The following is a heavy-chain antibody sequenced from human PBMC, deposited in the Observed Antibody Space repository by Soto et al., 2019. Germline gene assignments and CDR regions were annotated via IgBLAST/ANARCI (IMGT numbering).Heavy chain of an antibody. CDR3: ARDQSVLRFLEWSAPSSYYYGMDV. CDR1: GGSVSSGSYY. Sequence: SETLSLTCTVSGGSVSSGSYYWSWIRQPPGKGLEWIGYIYYSGSTNYNPSLKSRVTISVDTSKNQFSLKLSSVTAADTAVYYWARDQSVLRFLEWSAPSSYYYGMDVWGQGTTVTVSS. V-gene: IGHV4-61*01. D-gene: IGHD3-3*01. CDR2: IYYSGST. J-gene: IGHJ6*02.